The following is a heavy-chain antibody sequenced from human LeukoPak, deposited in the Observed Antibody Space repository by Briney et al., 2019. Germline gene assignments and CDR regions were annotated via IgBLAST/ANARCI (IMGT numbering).Heavy chain of an antibody. CDR2: INPDGRDT. Sequence: TGGSLRLSCAASGFIFSSYSMNWVHKAPGKGLEWVAHINPDGRDTYYVDSVKGRFTISRDNAQNSMYLQMYSLRVEDTAVYYCTSWGDTTAEYFQRWGQGTLVTVSS. D-gene: IGHD2-21*02. V-gene: IGHV3-7*01. CDR1: GFIFSSYS. J-gene: IGHJ1*01. CDR3: TSWGDTTAEYFQR.